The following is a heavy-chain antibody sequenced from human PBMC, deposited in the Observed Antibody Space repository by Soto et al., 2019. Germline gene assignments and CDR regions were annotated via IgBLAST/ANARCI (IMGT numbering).Heavy chain of an antibody. D-gene: IGHD2-21*02. J-gene: IGHJ4*02. V-gene: IGHV4-30-2*06. Sequence: PSETLSLTCTVSGDSFSSGAYAWSWIRQSSGRGLEWIGYIYYSGTAFYNPSLKSRVTLSVVKSKNQFSLKVTSVTTADTAVYYCARAATSDHFDYWGPGTMVTVYS. CDR3: ARAATSDHFDY. CDR2: IYYSGTA. CDR1: GDSFSSGAYA.